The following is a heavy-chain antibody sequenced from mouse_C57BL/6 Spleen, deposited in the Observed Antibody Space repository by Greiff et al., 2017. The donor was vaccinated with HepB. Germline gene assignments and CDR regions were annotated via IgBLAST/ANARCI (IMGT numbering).Heavy chain of an antibody. J-gene: IGHJ2*01. D-gene: IGHD4-1*01. CDR1: GYTFTSYW. V-gene: IGHV1-50*01. Sequence: QVQLQQPGAELVKPGASVKLSCKASGYTFTSYWMQWVKQRPGQGLEWIGEIDPSDSYTNYNQKFKGKATLTVDTSSSTAYMQLSSLTSEDSAVYYCARRETGGLDYFDYWGQGTTLTVSS. CDR3: ARRETGGLDYFDY. CDR2: IDPSDSYT.